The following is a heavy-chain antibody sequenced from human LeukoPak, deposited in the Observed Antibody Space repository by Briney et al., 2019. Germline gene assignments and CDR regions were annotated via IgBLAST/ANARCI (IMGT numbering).Heavy chain of an antibody. D-gene: IGHD2-2*01. V-gene: IGHV3-23*01. CDR1: GFTFSSYE. Sequence: QPGGSLRLSCAASGFTFSSYEMNWVRQAPGKGLEWVSGISGSGGRTYYADSVKGRFTISRDNSKNTLYLQMNSLRAEDTAVYYCAKDHVVVIAGGFDPWGQGTLVTVSA. J-gene: IGHJ5*02. CDR3: AKDHVVVIAGGFDP. CDR2: ISGSGGRT.